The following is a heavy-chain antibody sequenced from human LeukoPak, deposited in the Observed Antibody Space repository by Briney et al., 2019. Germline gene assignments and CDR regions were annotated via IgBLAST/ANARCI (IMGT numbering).Heavy chain of an antibody. V-gene: IGHV4-34*01. Sequence: SETLSLTCAVYGGSFSGYYWSWIRQPPGKGLEWIGEINHSGSTNYNPSLKSRVTISVDTSKNQFSLKLSSVTAADTAVYYCARGRKLLWFGGGRGHYYMDVWGKGTTVTVSS. CDR1: GGSFSGYY. CDR3: ARGRKLLWFGGGRGHYYMDV. D-gene: IGHD3-10*01. J-gene: IGHJ6*03. CDR2: INHSGST.